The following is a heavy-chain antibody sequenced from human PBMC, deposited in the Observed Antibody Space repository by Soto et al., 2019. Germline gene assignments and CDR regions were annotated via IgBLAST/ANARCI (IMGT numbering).Heavy chain of an antibody. CDR2: MNPNSGNT. Sequence: QVQLVQSGAEVKKPGASVKVSCKASGYTFTSYDINWVRQATGQGLEWRGWMNPNSGNTDYAQKFQGRVNMTRNTSISTAYMELSSLRSEDTAVYYCARERSAAGTGWFDPWGQGTLVTVSS. CDR1: GYTFTSYD. D-gene: IGHD6-13*01. J-gene: IGHJ5*02. V-gene: IGHV1-8*01. CDR3: ARERSAAGTGWFDP.